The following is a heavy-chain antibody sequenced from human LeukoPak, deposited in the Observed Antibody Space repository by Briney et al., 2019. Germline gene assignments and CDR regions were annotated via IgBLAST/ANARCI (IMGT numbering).Heavy chain of an antibody. CDR3: ARVQGIPGIAVAAMDV. V-gene: IGHV1-69*05. J-gene: IGHJ6*03. CDR2: IIPIFGTA. D-gene: IGHD6-19*01. CDR1: GGTFISYA. Sequence: SVKVSCKASGGTFISYAISWVRQAPGQGLEWMGGIIPIFGTANYAQKFQGRVTITTDESTSTAYMELSSLRSEDTAVYYCARVQGIPGIAVAAMDVWGKGTTVTVSS.